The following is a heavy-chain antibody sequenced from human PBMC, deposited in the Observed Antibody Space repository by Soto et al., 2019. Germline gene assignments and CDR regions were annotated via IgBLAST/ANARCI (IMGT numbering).Heavy chain of an antibody. Sequence: QEHLVQSGAEVKKPGASVRVSCKASGYRFTDHYIHWVRQAPGQGLEWMGWVNPHSGATKIAQKFQGSVTMTSDTSITTAYRELSRLKSDDTAVYYCARPPNPWEPYAFHIWGHGTLVTVSS. V-gene: IGHV1-2*04. J-gene: IGHJ3*02. CDR1: GYRFTDHY. CDR2: VNPHSGAT. CDR3: ARPPNPWEPYAFHI. D-gene: IGHD1-26*01.